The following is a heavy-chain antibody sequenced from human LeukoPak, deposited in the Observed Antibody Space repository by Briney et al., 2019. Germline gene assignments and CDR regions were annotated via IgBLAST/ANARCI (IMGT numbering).Heavy chain of an antibody. CDR3: ARIRDGYNDAYDI. Sequence: ASMQGSCKASGYTFTNYYTHWVRQAPGQGLEWMGLINPGGDNTDYAQNFQGRVTMTRDTSTSTVYMGLSSLRSEDTAVYYCARIRDGYNDAYDIWGQGTMVTVSS. CDR1: GYTFTNYY. V-gene: IGHV1-46*01. D-gene: IGHD5-24*01. CDR2: INPGGDNT. J-gene: IGHJ3*02.